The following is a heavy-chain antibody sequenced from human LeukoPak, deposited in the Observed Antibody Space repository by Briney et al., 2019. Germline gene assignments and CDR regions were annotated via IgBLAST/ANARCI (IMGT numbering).Heavy chain of an antibody. CDR1: GGSISSGSYY. Sequence: PSETLSLTCTVSGGSISSGSYYWSWIRQPAGKGLEWIGRIYTSGSTNYNPSLKSRVTISVDTSKNQFSLKLSSVTAADTAVYYCARATEEAYYYYMDVWGKGTTVTVSS. CDR2: IYTSGST. J-gene: IGHJ6*03. D-gene: IGHD4-17*01. CDR3: ARATEEAYYYYMDV. V-gene: IGHV4-61*02.